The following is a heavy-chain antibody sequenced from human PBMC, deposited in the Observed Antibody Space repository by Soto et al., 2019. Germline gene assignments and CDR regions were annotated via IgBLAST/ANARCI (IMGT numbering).Heavy chain of an antibody. V-gene: IGHV5-51*01. CDR2: IYPGDSDT. CDR3: ARSPYLSGAYVI. Sequence: GVSPEISGKGSGYSFPGSWNAWVRQMPGKGLAWIGIIYPGDSDTRFSSSFQGQVTISADKSISTAYLPCSSLRASDTAMYYCARSPYLSGAYVIWGQGTTVPV. D-gene: IGHD3-10*01. J-gene: IGHJ3*02. CDR1: GYSFPGSW.